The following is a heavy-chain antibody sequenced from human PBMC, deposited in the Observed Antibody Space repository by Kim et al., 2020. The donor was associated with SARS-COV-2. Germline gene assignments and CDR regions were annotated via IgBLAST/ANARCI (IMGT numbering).Heavy chain of an antibody. CDR3: AREDDWSYHY. D-gene: IGHD3-9*01. V-gene: IGHV3-66*02. CDR1: GFAVSSSY. CDR2: IYVGGNT. J-gene: IGHJ4*02. Sequence: GGSRLSCAASGFAVSSSYMSWLRQAPGKGLEWLSDIYVGGNTYYRDSVRGRFIISRDNSENTLYLHMNNLRPEDTAVYYCAREDDWSYHYWGQGTQVTVSS.